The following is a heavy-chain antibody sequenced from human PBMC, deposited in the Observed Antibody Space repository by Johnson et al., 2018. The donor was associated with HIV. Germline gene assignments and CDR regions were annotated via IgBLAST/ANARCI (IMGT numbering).Heavy chain of an antibody. V-gene: IGHV3-30-3*01. CDR1: RFTFSSYA. J-gene: IGHJ3*02. Sequence: QVQLVESGGGVVQPGRSLRLSCAASRFTFSSYAMHWVRQAPGKGLEWVAVISYDGSNKYYADSVKGRFTISRDNSKKTLYLQMKSLRSEDTAVYYCARDNDYGDYFPTDAFDIWGQGTMVTVSS. CDR3: ARDNDYGDYFPTDAFDI. D-gene: IGHD4-17*01. CDR2: ISYDGSNK.